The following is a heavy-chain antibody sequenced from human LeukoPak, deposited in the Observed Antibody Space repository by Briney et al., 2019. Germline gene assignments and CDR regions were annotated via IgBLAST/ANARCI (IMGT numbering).Heavy chain of an antibody. D-gene: IGHD3-22*01. Sequence: GGSLRLSCAASAFTFSSYEMNWVRQAPGKGLEWLSYISGSGKTIYYADSVKGRFTISRDNSKNTLYLQMNSLRAEDTAVYYCAKRPFSITMIVVVIEDYWGQGTLVTVSS. CDR2: ISGSGKTI. V-gene: IGHV3-48*03. CDR3: AKRPFSITMIVVVIEDY. CDR1: AFTFSSYE. J-gene: IGHJ4*02.